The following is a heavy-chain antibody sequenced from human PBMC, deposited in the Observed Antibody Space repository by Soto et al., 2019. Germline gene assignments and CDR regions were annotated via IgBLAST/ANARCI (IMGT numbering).Heavy chain of an antibody. V-gene: IGHV3-7*05. CDR1: GFTFSSYW. CDR3: ARARIAAAGTFRYYYGMDV. D-gene: IGHD6-13*01. CDR2: IKQDGSEK. Sequence: EVQLVESGGGLVQPGGSLRLSCAASGFTFSSYWMSWVRQAPGKGLEWVANIKQDGSEKYYVDSVKGRFTISRDNAENSLYLQMNRLRAEDTAVYYCARARIAAAGTFRYYYGMDVWGQGTTVTVSS. J-gene: IGHJ6*02.